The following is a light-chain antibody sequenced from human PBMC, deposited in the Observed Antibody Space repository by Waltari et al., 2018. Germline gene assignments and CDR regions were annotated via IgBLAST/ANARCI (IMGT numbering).Light chain of an antibody. CDR1: QSVSSY. V-gene: IGKV3-11*01. CDR3: LHRSNWPLT. J-gene: IGKJ4*01. Sequence: EIVLTQSPATLSLSPGERATLSCRASQSVSSYLAWYQQKPGQAPRLLIYDASSRATGIPARFSGSGSGTDFTLTISSLEPEDFAVYYCLHRSNWPLTFGGGTKVEIK. CDR2: DAS.